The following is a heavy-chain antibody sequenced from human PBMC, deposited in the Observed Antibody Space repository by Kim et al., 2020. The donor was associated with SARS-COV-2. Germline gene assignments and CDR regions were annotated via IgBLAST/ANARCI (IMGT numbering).Heavy chain of an antibody. V-gene: IGHV3-23*01. D-gene: IGHD6-19*01. Sequence: VNTIYADSVKGRFTISRDNSKNTLYLQMNSLRAEDTAVYYCAKGAVTFDYWGQGILVTVSS. CDR2: VNT. CDR3: AKGAVTFDY. J-gene: IGHJ4*02.